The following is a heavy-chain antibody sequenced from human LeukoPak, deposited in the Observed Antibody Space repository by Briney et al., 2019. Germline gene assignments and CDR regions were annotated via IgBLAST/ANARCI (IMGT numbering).Heavy chain of an antibody. V-gene: IGHV3-74*01. CDR3: ARMRGMVYAKSRGYYYYGMDV. Sequence: QAGGSLRLSCAASGFTFSSYWMHWVRQAPGKGLVWVSRINSDGSGTSYADSVKGRFTISRDNAKNTLYLQMNSLRAEDTAVYYCARMRGMVYAKSRGYYYYGMDVWGQGTTVTVSS. D-gene: IGHD2-8*01. CDR2: INSDGSGT. J-gene: IGHJ6*02. CDR1: GFTFSSYW.